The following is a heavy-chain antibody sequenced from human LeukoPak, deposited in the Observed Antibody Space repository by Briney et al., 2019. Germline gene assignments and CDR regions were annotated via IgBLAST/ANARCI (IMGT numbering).Heavy chain of an antibody. Sequence: GGSLRLSCAASGFTFSSYGMHWVRQAPGKGLEYVSAISSNGGSTYYANSVKGRFTISRDNSKNTLYLQMGSLRAGDMAVYYCARGAARYYFDYWGQGTLVTVSS. CDR1: GFTFSSYG. J-gene: IGHJ4*02. V-gene: IGHV3-64*01. D-gene: IGHD6-25*01. CDR2: ISSNGGST. CDR3: ARGAARYYFDY.